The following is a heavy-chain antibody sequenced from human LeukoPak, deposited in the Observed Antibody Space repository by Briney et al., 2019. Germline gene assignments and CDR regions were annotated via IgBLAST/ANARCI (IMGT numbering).Heavy chain of an antibody. CDR1: GGSISSYY. V-gene: IGHV4-59*08. Sequence: SETLSPTCTVSGGSISSYYWSWIRQPPGKGLEWIGYIYYSGSTNYDPSLKSRVTISVDTSKNQFSLKLSSVAAADTAVYYCARLLCSGGSCYSEPPYFDYWGQGTLVTVSS. CDR3: ARLLCSGGSCYSEPPYFDY. D-gene: IGHD2-15*01. J-gene: IGHJ4*02. CDR2: IYYSGST.